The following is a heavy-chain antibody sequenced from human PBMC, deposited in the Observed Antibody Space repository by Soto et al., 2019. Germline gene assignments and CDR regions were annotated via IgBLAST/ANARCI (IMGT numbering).Heavy chain of an antibody. D-gene: IGHD3-22*01. J-gene: IGHJ4*02. Sequence: QVLLVQSGAEVRKPGSSVKVSCTSSRGTFSTFAISWVRQGPGQGLEWVGGIIPMFGTSNCAQKFQGRVTIKADESTGTSYMELFSLTSEDTAIYYCARDTHYQRDTSGYHPSDFDDWGQGTLVTVSS. V-gene: IGHV1-69*01. CDR3: ARDTHYQRDTSGYHPSDFDD. CDR1: RGTFSTFA. CDR2: IIPMFGTS.